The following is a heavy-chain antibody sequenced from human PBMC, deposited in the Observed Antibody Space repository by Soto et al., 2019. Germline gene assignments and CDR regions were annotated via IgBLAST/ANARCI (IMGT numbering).Heavy chain of an antibody. J-gene: IGHJ4*02. Sequence: SETLSLTCTISGGSVRVYYWSWIRQSTGQGLEWIGYIYASGSPYYNPSLRSRVTISADTSKNQISLKLTSPTAADTAVYYCARGVGSSPPQYWGRGTLVTVSS. V-gene: IGHV4-59*02. CDR2: IYASGSP. CDR1: GGSVRVYY. CDR3: ARGVGSSPPQY. D-gene: IGHD1-26*01.